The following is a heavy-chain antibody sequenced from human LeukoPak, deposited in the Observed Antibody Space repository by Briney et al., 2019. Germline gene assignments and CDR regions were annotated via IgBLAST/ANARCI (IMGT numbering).Heavy chain of an antibody. D-gene: IGHD5-18*01. V-gene: IGHV3-21*01. CDR1: GLTFSSYS. J-gene: IGHJ4*02. Sequence: GGSLRLSCPDSGLTFSSYSINWVRQAPGKGLEWFSSISSGSKYIYNADSVQGRFTLSRDNAKNSLYLQMNSLRVKDTAVYYCARALSYSYGSMDFWGQGTLVIVSS. CDR2: ISSGSKYI. CDR3: ARALSYSYGSMDF.